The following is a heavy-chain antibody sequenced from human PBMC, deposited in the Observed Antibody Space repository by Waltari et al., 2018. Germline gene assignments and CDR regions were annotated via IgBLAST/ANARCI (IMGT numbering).Heavy chain of an antibody. CDR3: ARDLSVAGFDY. CDR1: GGSISSPY. Sequence: VQLQESGPGLVKPSETLSLTCPVSGGSISSPYWNWIRQPPGKGLEWIGYIYYSGSTNYNPSLKSRVTISVDTSKNQFSLKLSSVTAADTAVYYCARDLSVAGFDYWGQGTLVTVSS. V-gene: IGHV4-59*11. J-gene: IGHJ4*02. CDR2: IYYSGST. D-gene: IGHD2-15*01.